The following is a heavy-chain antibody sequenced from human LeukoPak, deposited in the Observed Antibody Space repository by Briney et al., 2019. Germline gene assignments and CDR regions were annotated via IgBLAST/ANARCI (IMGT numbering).Heavy chain of an antibody. Sequence: GGSLRLSCAASGFTFSSYWMSWVRQAPGKGLEWVANIKQDGSEKYYVDSVKGRFTISRDNAKNTLYLQMGSLRAEDMAVYYCARDATQGDYSYYYYYYYMDVWGKGTTVTVSS. D-gene: IGHD4-17*01. V-gene: IGHV3-7*01. CDR1: GFTFSSYW. J-gene: IGHJ6*03. CDR3: ARDATQGDYSYYYYYYYMDV. CDR2: IKQDGSEK.